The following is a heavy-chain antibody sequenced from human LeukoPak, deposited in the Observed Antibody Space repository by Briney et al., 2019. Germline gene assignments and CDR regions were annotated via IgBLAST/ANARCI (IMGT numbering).Heavy chain of an antibody. J-gene: IGHJ6*03. V-gene: IGHV4-34*01. D-gene: IGHD6-13*01. CDR2: INHSGST. Sequence: SETLSLTCAVYGGSFSGYYWSWIRQPPGKGLEWIGEINHSGSTNYNPSLKSRVTISVDTSKNQFSLKLSSVTAADTAVYYCARGHPSSNPGYYYYMDVWGKGTTVTVSS. CDR3: ARGHPSSNPGYYYYMDV. CDR1: GGSFSGYY.